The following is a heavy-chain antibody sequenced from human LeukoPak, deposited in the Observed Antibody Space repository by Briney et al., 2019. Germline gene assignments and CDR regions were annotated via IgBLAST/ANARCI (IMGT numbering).Heavy chain of an antibody. CDR1: GFTVSSSY. V-gene: IGHV3-53*01. CDR2: IRSGGST. J-gene: IGHJ3*01. CDR3: AREGSGRTAYNDGLDV. D-gene: IGHD3-10*01. Sequence: GGSLRLSCAASGFTVSSSYMTWVRQAPGKGLEWVSVIRSGGSTVYADSVKGRFTISRDNSKNTLYLQLNSLRAEDTAVYYCAREGSGRTAYNDGLDVWGQGTMVTVSS.